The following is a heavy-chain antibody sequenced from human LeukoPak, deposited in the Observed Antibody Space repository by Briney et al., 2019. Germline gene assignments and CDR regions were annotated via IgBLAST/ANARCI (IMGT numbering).Heavy chain of an antibody. CDR1: GGSISSSSYY. J-gene: IGHJ5*02. V-gene: IGHV4-39*01. CDR2: IYYSGST. Sequence: KPSETLSLTCTVSGGSISSSSYYWGWIRQPPGKGLEWIGSIYYSGSTYYNPSLKSRVTISVDTSKNQFSLKLSSVTAADTAVYYCARRSDFWTSQETWFDPWGQGTLVTVSS. D-gene: IGHD3/OR15-3a*01. CDR3: ARRSDFWTSQETWFDP.